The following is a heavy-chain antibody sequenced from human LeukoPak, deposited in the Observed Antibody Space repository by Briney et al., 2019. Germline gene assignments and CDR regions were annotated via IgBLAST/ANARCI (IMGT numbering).Heavy chain of an antibody. CDR1: GYTFTSYD. V-gene: IGHV1-8*01. CDR3: ARVEYRSSSHYYYYMDV. J-gene: IGHJ6*03. CDR2: MNPNSGNT. D-gene: IGHD6-6*01. Sequence: GASVKVSCKASGYTFTSYDINWVRQATGQGLEWMGWMNPNSGNTGYAQKFQGRVTMTRNTSISTAYMELSSLRSEDTAVYYCARVEYRSSSHYYYYMDVWGKGTTVTVSS.